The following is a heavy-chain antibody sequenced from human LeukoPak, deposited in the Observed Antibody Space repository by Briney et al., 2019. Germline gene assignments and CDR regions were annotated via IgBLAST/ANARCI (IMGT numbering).Heavy chain of an antibody. Sequence: GSLRLSCAASGFTVSSNYMSWVRQAPGKGLEWISYISSDSSTIFYADSVKGRFTISRDNVKNSLFLQLNSLRDEDTAVYYCARDEDAFGGQGALVTVSS. CDR3: ARDEDAF. CDR1: GFTVSSNY. V-gene: IGHV3-48*02. CDR2: ISSDSSTI. J-gene: IGHJ4*02.